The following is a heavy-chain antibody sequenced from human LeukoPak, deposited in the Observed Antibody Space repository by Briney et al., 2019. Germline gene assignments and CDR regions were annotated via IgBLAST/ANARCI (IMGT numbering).Heavy chain of an antibody. Sequence: SETLSLTCTVSGGSISSGSYYWSWIRQPAGKGLEWIGRIYTSGSTNYNPSLKSRVTISVDTSKNHFSLRLSSVTAADTAVYYCARHVRHYYDSLNYWGQGTLVTVSS. D-gene: IGHD3-22*01. CDR3: ARHVRHYYDSLNY. CDR1: GGSISSGSYY. J-gene: IGHJ4*02. V-gene: IGHV4-61*02. CDR2: IYTSGST.